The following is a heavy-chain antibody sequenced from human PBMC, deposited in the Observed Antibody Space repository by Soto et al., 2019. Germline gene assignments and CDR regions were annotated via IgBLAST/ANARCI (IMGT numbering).Heavy chain of an antibody. D-gene: IGHD3-10*01. CDR2: IYYSGST. J-gene: IGHJ4*02. CDR1: GGSISSSSYY. CDR3: ASRPAVLLWFGESY. V-gene: IGHV4-39*01. Sequence: PSETLSLTCTVSGGSISSSSYYWGWIRQPPGKGLEWIGSIYYSGSTYYNPSLKSRVAISVDTSKNQFSLKLSSVTAADTAVYYCASRPAVLLWFGESYWGQGTLVTVSS.